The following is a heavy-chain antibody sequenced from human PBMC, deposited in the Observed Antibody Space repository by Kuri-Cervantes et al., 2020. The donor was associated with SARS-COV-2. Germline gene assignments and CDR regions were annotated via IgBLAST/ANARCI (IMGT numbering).Heavy chain of an antibody. CDR2: IYYSGST. V-gene: IGHV4-59*11. CDR1: GGSISSHY. CDR3: ARELVFFDY. D-gene: IGHD2-8*02. J-gene: IGHJ4*02. Sequence: SETLSLTCTVSGGSISSHYWSWIRQPPGKGLEWIGYIYYSGSTNYNPSLKSRVTISVDTSKNQFSLKLSSVTAADTAVYYCARELVFFDYWGQGTLVTVSS.